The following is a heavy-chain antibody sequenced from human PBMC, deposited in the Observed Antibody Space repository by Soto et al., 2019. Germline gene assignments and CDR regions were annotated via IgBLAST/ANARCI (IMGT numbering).Heavy chain of an antibody. Sequence: ASVKVSCKASGYTFTSYDINWVRQATGQGLEWMGWMNPNSGNTGYAQKFQGRVTMTRNTSISTAYMELSSLRSEDTAVYYWSRGPRRVEYSSSYYFDYWGQGTLVTVSS. CDR1: GYTFTSYD. V-gene: IGHV1-8*01. CDR3: SRGPRRVEYSSSYYFDY. CDR2: MNPNSGNT. D-gene: IGHD6-6*01. J-gene: IGHJ4*02.